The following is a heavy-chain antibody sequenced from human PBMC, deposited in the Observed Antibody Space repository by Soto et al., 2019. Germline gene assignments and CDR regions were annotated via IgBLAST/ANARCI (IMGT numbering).Heavy chain of an antibody. CDR2: IGRRSDI. V-gene: IGHV3-21*01. J-gene: IGHJ6*02. D-gene: IGHD2-21*02. Sequence: GGSLRLSCEASGFSFSTYSMHWVRQAPGKGLEWVSSIGRRSDIYYADSVKGRFTVSRDNAKNSVSLQMDSLRDEDTAVYYCAREETAWPLAYGLDVWGQGTTVTVSS. CDR1: GFSFSTYS. CDR3: AREETAWPLAYGLDV.